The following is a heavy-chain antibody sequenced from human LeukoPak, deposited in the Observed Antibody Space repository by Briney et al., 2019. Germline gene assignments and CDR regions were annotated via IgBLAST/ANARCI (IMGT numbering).Heavy chain of an antibody. CDR1: GFAFSSYF. CDR3: ARDKELVAVTACLLDY. D-gene: IGHD6-19*01. V-gene: IGHV3-7*05. Sequence: GGSLRLSCTASGFAFSSYFMSWVRQAPGKGLEWVANIKEDGSDKYYVDSVKGRFTISRDNAKNSLYLQMNSLRAGDTAVYYCARDKELVAVTACLLDYWGKGNLVTVSS. J-gene: IGHJ4*02. CDR2: IKEDGSDK.